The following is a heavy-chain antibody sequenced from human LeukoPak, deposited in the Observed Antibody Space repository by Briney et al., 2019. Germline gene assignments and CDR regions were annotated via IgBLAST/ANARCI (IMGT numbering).Heavy chain of an antibody. CDR1: GFTFSSYS. D-gene: IGHD3-10*02. V-gene: IGHV3-21*01. J-gene: IGHJ4*02. CDR2: ISSSSSYI. CDR3: AGYYYVEGGGNDC. Sequence: GGSLRLSCAASGFTFSSYSMNWVRQAPGKGLEWVSSISSSSSYIYYADSVKGRFTISRDNAKNSLYLQMNSLRAEDTAVYYCAGYYYVEGGGNDCWGQGTLVTVSS.